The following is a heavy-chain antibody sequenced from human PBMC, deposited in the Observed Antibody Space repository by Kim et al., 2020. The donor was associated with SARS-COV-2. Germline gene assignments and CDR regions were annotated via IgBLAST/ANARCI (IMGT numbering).Heavy chain of an antibody. D-gene: IGHD6-25*01. Sequence: GGSLRLSCAASGFTFSSYGMHWVRQAPGKGLEWVAVIWYDGSNKYYADSVKGRFTISRDNSKNTLYLQMNSLRAEDTAVYYCARDDGFAARVSVYYGMDVWGQGTTVTVSS. J-gene: IGHJ6*02. CDR2: IWYDGSNK. V-gene: IGHV3-33*01. CDR1: GFTFSSYG. CDR3: ARDDGFAARVSVYYGMDV.